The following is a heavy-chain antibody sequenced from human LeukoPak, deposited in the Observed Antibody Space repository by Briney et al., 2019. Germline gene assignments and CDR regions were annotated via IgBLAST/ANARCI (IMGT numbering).Heavy chain of an antibody. CDR1: GGSISSYY. V-gene: IGHV4-4*07. J-gene: IGHJ4*02. D-gene: IGHD5-18*01. CDR2: ISTSGST. CDR3: ARGAEVRGYSYGAFDY. Sequence: PSETLSLTCTVSGGSISSYYWSWIRQPAGKGLESIGHISTSGSTNYNPSLKSRVTMSVDTSKNQFSLKLSSVTAADTAVYYCARGAEVRGYSYGAFDYWGQGTLVTVSS.